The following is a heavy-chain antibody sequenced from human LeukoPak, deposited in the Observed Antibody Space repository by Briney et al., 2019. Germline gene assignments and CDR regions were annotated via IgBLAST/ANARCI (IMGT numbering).Heavy chain of an antibody. CDR2: ISSSGSSI. Sequence: GGSLRLSCSASGFTFSSYEMNWVRQAPGKGLEWVSYISSSGSSIFYADSVQGRFTISRDNAKNSLYLQMNSPRAEDTAVYYCARDKNVATGPRVLFDYWGQGSLVTVSS. J-gene: IGHJ4*02. V-gene: IGHV3-48*03. CDR3: ARDKNVATGPRVLFDY. D-gene: IGHD1-1*01. CDR1: GFTFSSYE.